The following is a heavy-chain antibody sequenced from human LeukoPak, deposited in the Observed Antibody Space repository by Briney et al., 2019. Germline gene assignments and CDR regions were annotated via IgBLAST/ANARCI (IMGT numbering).Heavy chain of an antibody. CDR3: ASGATTPHYFDY. CDR1: GFTFSSYA. D-gene: IGHD4/OR15-4a*01. J-gene: IGHJ4*02. CDR2: ISGSGGST. Sequence: GGSLRLSCAASGFTFSSYAMGWVRQAPGKGLEWVSAISGSGGSTYYADSVKGRFTISRDNAKNSLYLQMNSLGAEDTAVYYCASGATTPHYFDYWGQGTLVTVSS. V-gene: IGHV3-23*01.